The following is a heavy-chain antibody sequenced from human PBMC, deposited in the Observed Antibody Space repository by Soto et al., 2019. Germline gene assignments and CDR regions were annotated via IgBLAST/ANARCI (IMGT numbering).Heavy chain of an antibody. V-gene: IGHV1-2*02. CDR3: ARDSHYDILTGYSRNAFDM. J-gene: IGHJ3*02. CDR2: INPNSGGT. D-gene: IGHD3-9*01. CDR1: GYSFAGHY. Sequence: RASVKVSCKTSGYSFAGHYLHWVRQAPGQGLDWMGWINPNSGGTIYAQKFQGRVTMTRDTSISTAYMVLTSLRSDDTAVYYCARDSHYDILTGYSRNAFDMWGRGTVVTV.